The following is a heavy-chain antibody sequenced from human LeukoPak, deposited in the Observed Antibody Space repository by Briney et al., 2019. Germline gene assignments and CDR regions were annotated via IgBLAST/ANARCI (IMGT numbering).Heavy chain of an antibody. Sequence: GGSLRLSCAASGFTFSSYAMHWVRQAPGKGLEWVAVISYDGSNKYYADSVKGRFTISRDNSKNTLYLQMNSLRAEDTAVYYCAKYAGNYGDGFDYWGQGTLVTVSS. J-gene: IGHJ4*02. CDR3: AKYAGNYGDGFDY. CDR2: ISYDGSNK. CDR1: GFTFSSYA. D-gene: IGHD4-17*01. V-gene: IGHV3-30-3*02.